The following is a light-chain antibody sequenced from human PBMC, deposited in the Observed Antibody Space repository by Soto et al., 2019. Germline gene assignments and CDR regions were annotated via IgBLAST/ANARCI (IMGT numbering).Light chain of an antibody. V-gene: IGKV3-20*01. CDR2: DAS. J-gene: IGKJ2*01. Sequence: EIVLTQSPGTLSLSPGERATLTCRASQSVSSSYLAWYQQKPGQAPRLLMYDASSRATGIPDRFSGSGSGTDFTLTISRLEPEDFAVYYCQQFGTPFPYTFGQGTKLDIK. CDR1: QSVSSSY. CDR3: QQFGTPFPYT.